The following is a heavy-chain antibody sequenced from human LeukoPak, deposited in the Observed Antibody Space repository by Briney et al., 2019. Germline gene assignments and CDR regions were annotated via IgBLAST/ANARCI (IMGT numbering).Heavy chain of an antibody. J-gene: IGHJ3*02. CDR2: ISYDGSNK. V-gene: IGHV3-30-3*01. CDR1: GFTFSSYA. CDR3: AKVFQPMGGVPDRIIRIDAFVI. Sequence: GRSLRLSCAASGFTFSSYAMHWVRQAPGKGLEWVAVISYDGSNKYYADSVKGRFTISRDNSKNTLYLQMNSLRAEDTAVYYCAKVFQPMGGVPDRIIRIDAFVIWGQGTMVTVSS. D-gene: IGHD2-8*02.